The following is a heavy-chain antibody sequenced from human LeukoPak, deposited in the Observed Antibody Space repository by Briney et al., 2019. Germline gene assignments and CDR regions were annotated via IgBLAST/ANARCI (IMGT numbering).Heavy chain of an antibody. V-gene: IGHV4-39*01. CDR2: INYSGST. Sequence: PSETLSLTCTVYGGSVSSTTYYWSWIRQPPGKGLEWIASINYSGSTYYNPSLKSRVTISVDTSENQFSLKLSSVTAADTAVYYCARYVVYGSGKYYFDYWGRGTLVTVSS. J-gene: IGHJ4*02. CDR3: ARYVVYGSGKYYFDY. D-gene: IGHD3-10*01. CDR1: GGSVSSTTYY.